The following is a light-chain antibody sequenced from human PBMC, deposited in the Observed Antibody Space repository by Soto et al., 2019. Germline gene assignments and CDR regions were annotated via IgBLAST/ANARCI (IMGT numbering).Light chain of an antibody. Sequence: QSALTQPPCASGSPGQSVTISCTGTSSDVGGYNYVSWYQQHPGKAPKLMIYEVSKRPSGVPDRFSGSKSGNTASLTVSGLQAEDEADYYCSSYAGSNNPYVFGTGTKLTVL. CDR1: SSDVGGYNY. CDR2: EVS. CDR3: SSYAGSNNPYV. J-gene: IGLJ1*01. V-gene: IGLV2-8*01.